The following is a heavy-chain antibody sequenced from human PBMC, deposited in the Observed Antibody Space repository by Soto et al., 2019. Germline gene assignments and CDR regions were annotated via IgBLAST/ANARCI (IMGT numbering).Heavy chain of an antibody. Sequence: SETLSLTCTVSGGSISSGDYYWSWIRQPPGKGLEWIGYIYYSGSTYYNPSLKSRVTISVDTSKNQFSLKLSSVTAADTAVYYCARYGGSGSYYRFDWFDPWGQGTLVTVSS. CDR1: GGSISSGDYY. D-gene: IGHD3-10*01. J-gene: IGHJ5*02. CDR2: IYYSGST. CDR3: ARYGGSGSYYRFDWFDP. V-gene: IGHV4-30-4*01.